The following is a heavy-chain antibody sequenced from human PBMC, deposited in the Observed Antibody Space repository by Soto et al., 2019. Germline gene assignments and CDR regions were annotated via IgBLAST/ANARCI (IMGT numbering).Heavy chain of an antibody. Sequence: GSLRLPYAASGFNFKTARLNLGRPAPGKGLEWVGRIRTNTEGGTTDYAAPVKGRFTISRDDSKNSLYLQMNSLKTEDTAVYYFTTDTAVASPNGVHWGEGILVTVSS. CDR3: TTDTAVASPNGVH. CDR2: IRTNTEGGTT. CDR1: GFNFKTAR. D-gene: IGHD6-13*01. J-gene: IGHJ4*02. V-gene: IGHV3-15*07.